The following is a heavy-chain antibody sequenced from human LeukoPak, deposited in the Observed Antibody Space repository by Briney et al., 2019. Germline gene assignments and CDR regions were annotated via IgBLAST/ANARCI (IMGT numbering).Heavy chain of an antibody. V-gene: IGHV4-31*03. CDR2: IYYSGST. Sequence: PSQTLSLTCTVSGGAFSSGGYYWSWIRQHPGKGLEWIGYIYYSGSTYYNPSLKSRVTISVDTSKNQFSLKLSSVAAADTAVYYCARGIAAAAFDIWGQGTMVTVSS. D-gene: IGHD2-15*01. CDR1: GGAFSSGGYY. J-gene: IGHJ3*02. CDR3: ARGIAAAAFDI.